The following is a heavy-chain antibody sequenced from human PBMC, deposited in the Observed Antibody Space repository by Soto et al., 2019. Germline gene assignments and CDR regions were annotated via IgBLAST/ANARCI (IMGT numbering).Heavy chain of an antibody. V-gene: IGHV4-31*03. D-gene: IGHD6-19*01. CDR2: IYDSGST. CDR3: ASQATGWYPDY. J-gene: IGHJ4*02. CDR1: GGSISSGGYY. Sequence: LSLTCTVSGGSISSGGYYWSWVRQHPGKGLEWIGYIYDSGSTYYNPSLKSRVTISVDTSKNQFSLKLTSVTAADTAVYYCASQATGWYPDYWGQGTLVTVSS.